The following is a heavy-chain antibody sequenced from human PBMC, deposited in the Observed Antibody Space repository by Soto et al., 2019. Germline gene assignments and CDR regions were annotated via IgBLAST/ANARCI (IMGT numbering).Heavy chain of an antibody. V-gene: IGHV1-8*01. Sequence: QVQLVQSGAEVKKPGASVKVSCKASGYTFTNFDIMWVRQAAGQGLEWMGWMKPNSGNTGYAQKFQGRVTMTRNTSINTAYMQLTSLRPEDTGVYYCAKSEYCPNGVCYYGDFQYWGQGTLVTVSS. CDR3: AKSEYCPNGVCYYGDFQY. CDR1: GYTFTNFD. D-gene: IGHD2-8*01. J-gene: IGHJ4*02. CDR2: MKPNSGNT.